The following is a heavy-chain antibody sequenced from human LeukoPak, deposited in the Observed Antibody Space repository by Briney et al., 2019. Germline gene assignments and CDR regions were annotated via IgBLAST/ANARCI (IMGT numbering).Heavy chain of an antibody. CDR1: GGTFSGYA. CDR2: IIPIFGTA. Sequence: ASVKVSCKASGGTFSGYAISWVRQAPGQGLEWMGGIIPIFGTANYAQKFQGRVTITTDESTSTAYMELSSPRSEDTAVYYCARGVIIVGATLNNYYYYYMDVWGKGTTVTVSS. J-gene: IGHJ6*03. D-gene: IGHD1-26*01. CDR3: ARGVIIVGATLNNYYYYYMDV. V-gene: IGHV1-69*05.